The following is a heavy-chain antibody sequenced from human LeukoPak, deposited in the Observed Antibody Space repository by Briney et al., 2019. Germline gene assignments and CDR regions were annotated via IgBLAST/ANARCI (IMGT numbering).Heavy chain of an antibody. D-gene: IGHD3-10*01. Sequence: PSETLSLTCTVSGGSISSGSYYWSWIRQPAGKGLEWIGRIYTSGSTNYNPSLKSRVTISVDTSKNQFSLKLSSVTAADTAVYYCARQWYSVTMVRGVILGWFDPWGQGTLVTVSS. CDR1: GGSISSGSYY. V-gene: IGHV4-61*02. CDR2: IYTSGST. CDR3: ARQWYSVTMVRGVILGWFDP. J-gene: IGHJ5*02.